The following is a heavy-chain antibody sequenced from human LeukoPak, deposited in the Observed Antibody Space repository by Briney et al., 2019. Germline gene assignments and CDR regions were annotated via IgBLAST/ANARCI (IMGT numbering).Heavy chain of an antibody. V-gene: IGHV4-4*09. CDR3: ARVRVIRYQLLWNKGDAFDI. J-gene: IGHJ3*02. CDR2: IYSTGTT. Sequence: PSETLSLTCTVSGGSISGYFWSWIRQPPGKGPEWIGYIYSTGTTNYSPSLSSRVTISVDTSKNQFSLKLSSVTAADTAVYYCARVRVIRYQLLWNKGDAFDIWGQGTMVTVSS. D-gene: IGHD2-2*01. CDR1: GGSISGYF.